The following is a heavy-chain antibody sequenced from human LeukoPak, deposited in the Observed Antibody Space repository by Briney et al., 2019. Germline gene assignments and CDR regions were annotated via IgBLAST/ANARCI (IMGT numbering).Heavy chain of an antibody. V-gene: IGHV4-34*01. J-gene: IGHJ4*02. CDR1: GGSFSGYY. D-gene: IGHD2-2*01. CDR3: ARRDCSSTSCFDY. CDR2: INHSGST. Sequence: PSETLSLTCAVYGGSFSGYYWSWIRQPPGKGLEWIGEINHSGSTNYNPSLKSRVTISVDTSKNQFSLKLSSVTAADTAVYYCARRDCSSTSCFDYWGQGTLVTVSS.